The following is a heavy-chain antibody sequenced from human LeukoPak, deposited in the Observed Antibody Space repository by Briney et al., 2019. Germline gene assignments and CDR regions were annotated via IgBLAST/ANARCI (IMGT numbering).Heavy chain of an antibody. Sequence: ASVKVSCKASGYTFTSYAMHWVRQAPGQSLEWMGWINAGNGNTKYSQKFQGRVTITRDTSASTAYMELSSLRSEDTAVYYCATGGYDFWSGYPSGFDYWGQGTLVTVSS. D-gene: IGHD3-3*01. V-gene: IGHV1-3*01. CDR1: GYTFTSYA. CDR3: ATGGYDFWSGYPSGFDY. J-gene: IGHJ4*02. CDR2: INAGNGNT.